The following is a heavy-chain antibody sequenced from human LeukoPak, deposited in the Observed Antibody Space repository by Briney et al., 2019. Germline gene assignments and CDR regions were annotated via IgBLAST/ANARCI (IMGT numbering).Heavy chain of an antibody. J-gene: IGHJ4*02. Sequence: SETLSLTCTVSGGSISSSSYYWGWIRQTPGKGLEWIGTIYYSGSTYYNPSLKSRVTISVDTSKNQFSLKLSSVTAADTAVYYCARDRRTRHYFDYWGQGTLVTVSS. CDR1: GGSISSSSYY. CDR3: ARDRRTRHYFDY. CDR2: IYYSGST. V-gene: IGHV4-39*07.